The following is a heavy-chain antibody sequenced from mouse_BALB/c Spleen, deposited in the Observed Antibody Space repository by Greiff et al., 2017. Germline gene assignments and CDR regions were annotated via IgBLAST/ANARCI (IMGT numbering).Heavy chain of an antibody. D-gene: IGHD2-1*01. Sequence: EVKLMESGGGLVQPGGSRKLSCAASGFTFSSYTMSWVRQTPEKRLEWVATISSGGGNTYYPDSVKGRFTISRDNAKNNLYLQMSSLRSEDTALYYCARSYGNGFAYWGQGTLVTVSA. CDR3: ARSYGNGFAY. V-gene: IGHV5-9*03. CDR1: GFTFSSYT. J-gene: IGHJ3*01. CDR2: ISSGGGNT.